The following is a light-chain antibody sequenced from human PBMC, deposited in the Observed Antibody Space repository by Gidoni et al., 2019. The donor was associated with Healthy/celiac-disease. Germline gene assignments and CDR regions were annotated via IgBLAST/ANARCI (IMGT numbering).Light chain of an antibody. J-gene: IGLJ3*02. CDR3: QSYDSSLSGSGV. V-gene: IGLV1-40*01. CDR2: GNS. CDR1: SSNIGAGYA. Sequence: QSVLTQPPSVSGAPGQRVTISCTGSSSNIGAGYAVPWYQQLPGTAPKLLIYGNSNRPSGVPDRFSGSKSGTSASRAITGLQAEDEADYYCQSYDSSLSGSGVFGGGTKLTVL.